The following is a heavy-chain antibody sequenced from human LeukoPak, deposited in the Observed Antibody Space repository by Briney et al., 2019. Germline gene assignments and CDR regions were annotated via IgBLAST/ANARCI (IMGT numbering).Heavy chain of an antibody. CDR3: ARSRQHHYESSGNYKIFNWYFDL. D-gene: IGHD3-22*01. J-gene: IGHJ2*01. V-gene: IGHV3-21*01. Sequence: GSLRLSCAASGFTFSSYSMNWVRQAPGKGLERVSSISSSGIYIYYADSVKGRFTISRDNAKNSLYLQMNSLRAEDTAVYYCARSRQHHYESSGNYKIFNWYFDLWGRGTLVTVSS. CDR2: ISSSGIYI. CDR1: GFTFSSYS.